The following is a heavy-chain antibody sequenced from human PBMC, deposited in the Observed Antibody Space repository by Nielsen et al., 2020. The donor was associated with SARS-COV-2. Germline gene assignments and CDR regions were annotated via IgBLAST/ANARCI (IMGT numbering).Heavy chain of an antibody. D-gene: IGHD2-2*01. CDR1: GGSISSSSYY. J-gene: IGHJ5*02. CDR2: INHSGST. CDR3: ARGSPLGYCSSTSCYRRGWFDP. Sequence: SETLSLTCTVSGGSISSSSYYWGWIRQPPGKGLKWIGEINHSGSTNYNPSLKSRVTISVDTSKNQFSLKLSSVTAADTAVYYCARGSPLGYCSSTSCYRRGWFDPWGQGTLVTVSS. V-gene: IGHV4-39*07.